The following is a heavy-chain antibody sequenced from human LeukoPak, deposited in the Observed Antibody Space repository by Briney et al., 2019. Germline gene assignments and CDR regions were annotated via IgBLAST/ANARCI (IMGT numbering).Heavy chain of an antibody. D-gene: IGHD1-1*01. CDR3: ARVNEADAFDI. J-gene: IGHJ3*02. V-gene: IGHV3-9*01. Sequence: GGSLRLSCAASGFTFGDYALYWVRQAPGKGLEWVSGINWSSDSIGYADSVKGRFTISRDNAKNSLYLQMNSLRAEDTAVYYCARVNEADAFDIWGQGTMVTVSS. CDR2: INWSSDSI. CDR1: GFTFGDYA.